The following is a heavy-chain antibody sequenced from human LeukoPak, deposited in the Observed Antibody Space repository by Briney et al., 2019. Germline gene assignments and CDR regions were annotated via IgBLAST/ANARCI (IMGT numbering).Heavy chain of an antibody. J-gene: IGHJ4*02. CDR3: ARDGGPFDD. Sequence: GGSLRLSCAASGFTFRSYWMSWVRQAPGKGLEWVANIKQDGSEKYYVDSVKGRFTISRDNAKKSLYLQMNSLRAEDTAVYYCARDGGPFDDWGQGALVTVSS. V-gene: IGHV3-7*03. CDR1: GFTFRSYW. CDR2: IKQDGSEK. D-gene: IGHD2-15*01.